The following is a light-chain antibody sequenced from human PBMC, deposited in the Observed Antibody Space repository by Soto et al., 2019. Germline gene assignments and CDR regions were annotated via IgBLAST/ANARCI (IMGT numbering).Light chain of an antibody. CDR2: GAS. CDR1: QSVTNSF. CDR3: QQYNNWPRT. Sequence: EIVLTQSTGTLSLSPGERATLSCRASQSVTNSFLAWYQQKPGQAPRLLIYGASRRATGIPDRFTGSGSGTDFTLTISSLQSEDFAVYYCQQYNNWPRTLCQGTKVDIK. V-gene: IGKV3-20*01. J-gene: IGKJ1*01.